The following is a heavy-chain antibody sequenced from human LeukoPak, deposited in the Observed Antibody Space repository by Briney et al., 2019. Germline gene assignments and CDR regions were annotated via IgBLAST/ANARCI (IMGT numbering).Heavy chain of an antibody. Sequence: GGSLRLSCAASGFTFSSYAMSWVRQAPGKGLQWVSAISGSGGSTYYADSVKGRFTISRDNSKNTLYLQMNSLRAEDTAVYYCARDPPHGGSYSFDYWGQGTLVTVSS. CDR2: ISGSGGST. J-gene: IGHJ4*02. CDR1: GFTFSSYA. CDR3: ARDPPHGGSYSFDY. V-gene: IGHV3-23*01. D-gene: IGHD1-26*01.